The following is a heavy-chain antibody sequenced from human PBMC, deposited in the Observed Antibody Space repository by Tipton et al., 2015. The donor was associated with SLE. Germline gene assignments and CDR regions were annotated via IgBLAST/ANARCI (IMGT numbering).Heavy chain of an antibody. V-gene: IGHV4-39*06. J-gene: IGHJ5*02. CDR2: IYYSGST. D-gene: IGHD3-3*01. CDR1: GGSISSSSYY. CDR3: ARGSPFMEWERNWFDP. Sequence: TLSLTCTVSGGSISSSSYYWGWIRQPPGKGLEWIGSIYYSGSTYYNPSLKSRVTISVDTSNNQFTLKMNSVTAADTAVYYCARGSPFMEWERNWFDPWGQGTLVTVSS.